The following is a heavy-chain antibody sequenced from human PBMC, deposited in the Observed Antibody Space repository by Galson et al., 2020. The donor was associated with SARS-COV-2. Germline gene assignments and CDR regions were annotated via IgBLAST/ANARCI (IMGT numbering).Heavy chain of an antibody. CDR1: GFTFSSYE. V-gene: IGHV3-48*03. J-gene: IGHJ6*02. Sequence: GGSLRLSCAASGFTFSSYEMNWVRQAPGKGLEWVSYISSSGSTIYYADSVKGRFTISRDNAKNSLYLQMNSLRAEDTAVYYCASRYDILTGGYYYYGMDVWGQGTTVTVSS. CDR3: ASRYDILTGGYYYYGMDV. CDR2: ISSSGSTI. D-gene: IGHD3-9*01.